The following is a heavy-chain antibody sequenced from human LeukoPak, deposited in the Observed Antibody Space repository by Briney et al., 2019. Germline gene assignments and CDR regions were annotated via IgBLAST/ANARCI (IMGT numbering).Heavy chain of an antibody. J-gene: IGHJ4*02. D-gene: IGHD2-15*01. CDR3: ARGYCSGGSCYSGALPGGY. CDR1: GFTFDDYA. CDR2: INSDGSST. Sequence: GGSLRLSCAASGFTFDDYAMHWVRQAPGKGLEWVSRINSDGSSTSYADSVKGRFTISRDNAKNTLYLQMNSLRAEDTAVYYCARGYCSGGSCYSGALPGGYWGQGTLVTVSS. V-gene: IGHV3-74*01.